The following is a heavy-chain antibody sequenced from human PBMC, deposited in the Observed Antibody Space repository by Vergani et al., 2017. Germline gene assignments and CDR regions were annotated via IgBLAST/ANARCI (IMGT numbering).Heavy chain of an antibody. CDR3: ARNPYCGGNCYSDAFDI. V-gene: IGHV4-59*01. Sequence: QVQLQESGPGLVKPSETLSLTCTVSGGSISSYYWSWIRQPPGKGLEWVGYIYYSGSTNYNPSLKSRVTISVDTSKNQFSLKLSSVTAEDTAVYYCARNPYCGGNCYSDAFDIWGQGTMVIVSS. D-gene: IGHD2-21*02. CDR1: GGSISSYY. J-gene: IGHJ3*02. CDR2: IYYSGST.